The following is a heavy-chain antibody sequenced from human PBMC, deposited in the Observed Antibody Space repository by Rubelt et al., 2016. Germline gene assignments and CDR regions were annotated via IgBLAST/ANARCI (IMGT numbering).Heavy chain of an antibody. CDR3: ATGTMVRGAYGMDV. D-gene: IGHD3-10*01. CDR2: IGGSGGST. J-gene: IGHJ6*02. V-gene: IGHV3-74*01. Sequence: QATGEGLEWVSFIGGSGGSTSYADFVKGRFTISRDNAKNTLYLQMNSLRADDTAVYYCATGTMVRGAYGMDVWGQGTTVTVSS.